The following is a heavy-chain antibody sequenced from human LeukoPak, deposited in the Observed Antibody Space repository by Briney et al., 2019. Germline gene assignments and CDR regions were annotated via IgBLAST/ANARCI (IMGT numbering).Heavy chain of an antibody. J-gene: IGHJ4*02. CDR3: ARGNILTGYYL. D-gene: IGHD3-9*01. CDR1: GGSISSSNW. Sequence: SETLSLTCAVSGGSISSSNWWSWVRQPPGKGLEWIGYIYHSGSTYYNPSLKSRVTISVDTSKNQFSLKLSSVTAADTAVYYCARGNILTGYYLWGQGTLVTVSS. CDR2: IYHSGST. V-gene: IGHV4-4*02.